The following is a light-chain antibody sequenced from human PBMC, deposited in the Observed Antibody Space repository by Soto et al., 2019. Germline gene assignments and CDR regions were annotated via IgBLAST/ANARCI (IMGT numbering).Light chain of an antibody. CDR1: SSDVGGYNY. V-gene: IGLV2-14*01. Sequence: QSALTQSASVSGSPGQSITISCTGTSSDVGGYNYVSWYQHHPGKAPKLIIYEVSNRPSGVSNRFSGSKSGNTASLTISGLQAEDEAYYYCSSYTSSITLVLFGGGTKVTVL. CDR2: EVS. CDR3: SSYTSSITLVL. J-gene: IGLJ2*01.